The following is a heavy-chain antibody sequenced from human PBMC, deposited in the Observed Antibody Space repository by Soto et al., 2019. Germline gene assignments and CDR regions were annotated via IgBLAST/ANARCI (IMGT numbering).Heavy chain of an antibody. CDR1: GFSFSSYG. CDR2: IWYDGSKK. Sequence: PGGSLRLSCEASGFSFSSYGFHWVRQAPGKGLEWVAAIWYDGSKKYYADSVQGRFTISRDDSQNTLYLQMSGLRAEDTALYYCARDPGTRVYYFDSWGQGTQVTVSS. CDR3: ARDPGTRVYYFDS. V-gene: IGHV3-33*01. J-gene: IGHJ4*02. D-gene: IGHD1-26*01.